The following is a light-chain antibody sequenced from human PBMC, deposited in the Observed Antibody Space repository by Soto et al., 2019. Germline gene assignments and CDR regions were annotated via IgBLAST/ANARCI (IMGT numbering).Light chain of an antibody. CDR3: CSYAGSPHYV. CDR2: DVS. V-gene: IGLV2-11*01. Sequence: QSALTQPRSVSGSPGQSGTISCTGTTSDVGGYNYVSRYQQHPGKAPKLMIYDVSKRPSGVPDRFSGSKSGNTASLTISGLQAEDEADYYCCSYAGSPHYVFGTGTKVTVL. J-gene: IGLJ1*01. CDR1: TSDVGGYNY.